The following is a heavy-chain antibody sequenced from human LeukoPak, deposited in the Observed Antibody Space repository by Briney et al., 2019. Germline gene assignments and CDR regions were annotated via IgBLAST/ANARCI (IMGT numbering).Heavy chain of an antibody. J-gene: IGHJ4*02. CDR3: AKSVPDSWSGYYSVGFDY. V-gene: IGHV3-23*01. D-gene: IGHD3-3*01. CDR2: ISGSGGST. Sequence: PGGSLRLSCAASGFTFSSYAMSWVRQAPGKGLEWVSAISGSGGSTYYADSVKGRFTISRDNSKNTLYLQMNSLRAEDTAVYYCAKSVPDSWSGYYSVGFDYWGQGTLVTVSS. CDR1: GFTFSSYA.